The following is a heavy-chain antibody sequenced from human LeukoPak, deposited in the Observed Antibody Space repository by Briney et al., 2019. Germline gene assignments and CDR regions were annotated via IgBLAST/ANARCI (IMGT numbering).Heavy chain of an antibody. CDR3: ANRRVDSSVFSD. CDR2: ISSSGGNT. CDR1: GFTFSRYA. J-gene: IGHJ4*02. Sequence: PGGSLRLSCAASGFTFSRYAMSWVRQAPGKGLEWVSAISSSGGNTYYRDSVKGRFTISRDNSKNTLYLQMNSLRAEDTAVYYCANRRVDSSVFSDWGQGTLVTVSS. D-gene: IGHD3-22*01. V-gene: IGHV3-23*01.